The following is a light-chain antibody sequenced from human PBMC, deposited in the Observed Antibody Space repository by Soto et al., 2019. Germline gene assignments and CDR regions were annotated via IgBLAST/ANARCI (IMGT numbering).Light chain of an antibody. J-gene: IGKJ1*01. CDR2: GAS. Sequence: EIVLTQSPRTLSLSPGERATLSCRASQSLRSTSLAWYQQKPGQAPRLLISGASTRAADIPDRFSGSGSGTEFTLTISSLQSEDFAVYYCQQYNNWPPWTFGQGTKVDIK. CDR1: QSLRST. CDR3: QQYNNWPPWT. V-gene: IGKV3D-15*01.